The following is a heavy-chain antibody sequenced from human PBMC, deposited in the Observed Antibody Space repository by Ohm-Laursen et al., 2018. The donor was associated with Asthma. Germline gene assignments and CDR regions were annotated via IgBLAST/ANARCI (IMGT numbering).Heavy chain of an antibody. CDR1: GFTFRSYA. V-gene: IGHV3-30-3*01. D-gene: IGHD3-3*01. CDR2: GGSYYDGGLK. Sequence: SPRLSCAAAGFTFRSYAMHWVRQAPGKGLEWVAVGGSYYDGGLKYYADSVNGRFTVSRDDSKNTLYLQMNSLRPDDTAVYYCARDVMEWYLPAFDFWGQGTLVTVSS. J-gene: IGHJ4*02. CDR3: ARDVMEWYLPAFDF.